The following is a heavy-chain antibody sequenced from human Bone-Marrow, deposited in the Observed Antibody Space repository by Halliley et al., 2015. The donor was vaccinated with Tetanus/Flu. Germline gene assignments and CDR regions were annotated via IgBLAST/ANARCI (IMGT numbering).Heavy chain of an antibody. D-gene: IGHD2-2*01. J-gene: IGHJ5*01. CDR3: ARVSRDAFNLPFDF. Sequence: SLRLSCAASGFTFSFYEMNWVRQAPGKGPQWLSYISTTGDSIYYADSVKGRFTISRDNAKNSLFLQMNSLRVEDTAVYYCARVSRDAFNLPFDFWGQGTLVTVSS. CDR1: GFTFSFYE. CDR2: ISTTGDSI. V-gene: IGHV3-48*03.